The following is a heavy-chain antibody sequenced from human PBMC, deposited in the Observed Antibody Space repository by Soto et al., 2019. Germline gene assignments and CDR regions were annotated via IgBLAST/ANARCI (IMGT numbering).Heavy chain of an antibody. D-gene: IGHD3-22*01. CDR1: GGSFSGYY. CDR2: INHSGST. J-gene: IGHJ4*02. V-gene: IGHV4-34*01. Sequence: PSETLSFTCAVYGGSFSGYYWSWIRQPPGKGLEWIGEINHSGSTNYNPSLKSRVTISVDTSKNQFSLKLSSVTAADTAVYYCASAYDSSGSLDYWGQGTLVTVSS. CDR3: ASAYDSSGSLDY.